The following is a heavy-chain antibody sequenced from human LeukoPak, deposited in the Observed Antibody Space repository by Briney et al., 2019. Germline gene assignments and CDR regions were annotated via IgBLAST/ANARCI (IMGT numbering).Heavy chain of an antibody. CDR3: AKGRGYYYYYMDV. D-gene: IGHD1-26*01. V-gene: IGHV3-30*02. J-gene: IGHJ6*03. Sequence: VGSLRLSCAASGFTFSSYGMHWVRQAPGKGLEWVAFIRYDGSNKYYADSVKGRFTISRDNSKNTLYLQMNSLRAEGTAVYYCAKGRGYYYYYMDVWGKGTTVTVSS. CDR1: GFTFSSYG. CDR2: IRYDGSNK.